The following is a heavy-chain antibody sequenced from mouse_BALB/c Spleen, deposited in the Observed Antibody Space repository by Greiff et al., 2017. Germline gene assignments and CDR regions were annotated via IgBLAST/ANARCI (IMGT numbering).Heavy chain of an antibody. CDR3: ARGSYGSLYFDY. CDR2: ISSGSSTI. J-gene: IGHJ2*01. V-gene: IGHV5-17*02. D-gene: IGHD1-1*01. Sequence: EVKVVESGGGLVQPGGSRKLSCAASGFTFSSFGMHWVRQAPEKGLEWVAYISSGSSTIYYADTVKGRFTISRDNPKNTLFLQMTSLRSEDTAMYYCARGSYGSLYFDYWGQGTTLTVSS. CDR1: GFTFSSFG.